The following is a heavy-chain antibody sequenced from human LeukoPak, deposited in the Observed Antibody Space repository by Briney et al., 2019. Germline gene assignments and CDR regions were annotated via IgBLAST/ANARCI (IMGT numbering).Heavy chain of an antibody. CDR1: GFTFSSYA. CDR2: ISGSGGST. D-gene: IGHD3-22*01. Sequence: PGGSLRLSCAASGFTFSSYAMSWVRQAPGKGLEWVPAISGSGGSTYYADSVKGRFTISRDNSKNTLYLQMNSLRAEDTAVYYCAKDHETYYYDSSGYYYWGQGTLVTVSS. V-gene: IGHV3-23*01. CDR3: AKDHETYYYDSSGYYY. J-gene: IGHJ4*02.